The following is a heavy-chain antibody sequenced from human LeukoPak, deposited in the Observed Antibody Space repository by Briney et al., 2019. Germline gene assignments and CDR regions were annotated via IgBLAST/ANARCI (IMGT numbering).Heavy chain of an antibody. D-gene: IGHD3-22*01. CDR3: PPDRYYDNSELQFQH. CDR1: GFTLNNAW. J-gene: IGHJ1*01. CDR2: IKRETDGGTI. Sequence: GGSLRLSCAASGFTLNNAWMSWVRQAPGKGLEWLGRIKRETDGGTIDYAAPVKGRFTISRDDSRNTLYLQMDSLKIEDTAVYSFPPDRYYDNSELQFQHWGQGTLVPVSS. V-gene: IGHV3-15*01.